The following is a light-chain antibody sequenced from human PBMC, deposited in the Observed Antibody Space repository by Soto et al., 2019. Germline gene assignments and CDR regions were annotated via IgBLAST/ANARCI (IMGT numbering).Light chain of an antibody. CDR3: QQYNNWPPLT. Sequence: EIVMTQSPATLSVSPGERATLSCRASQSVTDNLAWYQQKPGQAPRLLIYGASSRAIGIPARFSGSGSGTEFTLTISSLQSEDFAVYYCQQYNNWPPLTFGGGTKVDIK. J-gene: IGKJ4*01. CDR1: QSVTDN. CDR2: GAS. V-gene: IGKV3-15*01.